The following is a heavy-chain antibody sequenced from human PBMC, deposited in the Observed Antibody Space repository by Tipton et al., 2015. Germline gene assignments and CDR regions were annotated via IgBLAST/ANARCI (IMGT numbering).Heavy chain of an antibody. CDR1: GGSVTSGSYY. D-gene: IGHD2-15*01. V-gene: IGHV4-61*01. CDR2: VFHTGAT. Sequence: TLSLTCTVSGGSVTSGSYYWSWIRQPPGKGLQWVGNVFHTGATSYNSSLKSRLTFSIDTSKNQVSLRLSSVTAADTAVYYCAAFCYGGNCPDYWGQGTLVTVSS. J-gene: IGHJ4*02. CDR3: AAFCYGGNCPDY.